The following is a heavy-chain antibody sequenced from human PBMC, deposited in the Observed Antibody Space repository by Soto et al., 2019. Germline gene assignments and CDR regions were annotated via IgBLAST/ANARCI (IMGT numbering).Heavy chain of an antibody. CDR1: GGAIISTSYW. D-gene: IGHD2-15*01. CDR2: MSYSGST. V-gene: IGHV4-39*01. CDR3: ARLAAMVGAARFWYFVV. J-gene: IGHJ2*01. Sequence: QLQLQESGPGLVKPSETLSLTCVVSGGAIISTSYWWGWIRQPPGKGLEWIGSMSYSGSTYYNSSLKSLATMSVDTSKHQFTHNLMFVTAADTAVYYCARLAAMVGAARFWYFVVWGRGTLVNVSS.